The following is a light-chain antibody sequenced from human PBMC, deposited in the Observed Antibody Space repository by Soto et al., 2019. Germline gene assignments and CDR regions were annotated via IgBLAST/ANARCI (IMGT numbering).Light chain of an antibody. V-gene: IGKV1-39*01. J-gene: IGKJ2*01. CDR1: QSISSY. CDR2: AAS. Sequence: DIQMTQSPSSLSASIGDRVTITCRASQSISSYLNWYQQKPGKAPKLLIYAASNLQSGVPSRFSGSGSATDFSLTISSLQPEDFATYYCQQSYSAPPYTFGQGTKLE. CDR3: QQSYSAPPYT.